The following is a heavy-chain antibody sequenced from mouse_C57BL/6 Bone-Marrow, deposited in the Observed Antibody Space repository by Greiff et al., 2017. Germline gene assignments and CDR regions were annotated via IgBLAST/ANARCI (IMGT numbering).Heavy chain of an antibody. CDR3: ARGYYGLDY. CDR1: GYTFTDYN. CDR2: INPNNGGH. Sequence: VQLQQSGPELVKPGASVKIPCKASGYTFTDYNMDWVKQSHGKSLEWIGDINPNNGGHTYNQTFKGKATLTVDKSSSTAYMELRSLTSEDTAVYYCARGYYGLDYWGQGTTLTVSS. D-gene: IGHD1-1*01. V-gene: IGHV1-18*01. J-gene: IGHJ2*01.